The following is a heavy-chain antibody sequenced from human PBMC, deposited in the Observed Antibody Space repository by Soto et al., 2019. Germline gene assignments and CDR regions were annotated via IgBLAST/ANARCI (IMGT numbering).Heavy chain of an antibody. CDR1: GGTFSSYA. Sequence: GASVKVSCKASGGTFSSYAISWVRQAPGQGLEWMGGIIPIFGTANYAQKFQGRVTITADESTSTAYMELSSLRSEDMAVYYCARLWGALSRYYYYYGMDVWGQGTTVTVSS. J-gene: IGHJ6*02. CDR3: ARLWGALSRYYYYYGMDV. CDR2: IIPIFGTA. V-gene: IGHV1-69*13. D-gene: IGHD3-16*02.